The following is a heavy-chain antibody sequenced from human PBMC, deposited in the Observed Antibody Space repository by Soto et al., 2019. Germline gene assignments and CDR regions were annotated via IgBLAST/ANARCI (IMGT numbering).Heavy chain of an antibody. V-gene: IGHV1-69*06. D-gene: IGHD3-10*01. J-gene: IGHJ6*02. CDR1: GGTFSSYA. CDR3: AFSGGITMVRGVIPWLTSGMDV. Sequence: ASVKISSKASGGTFSSYAITWARHPPGQGLKAMSGTIPIFVTANYAQKFQGRVTIPADKSTSTAYMELSSLRSEDTAVYYCAFSGGITMVRGVIPWLTSGMDVWGQGTTVTVS. CDR2: TIPIFVTA.